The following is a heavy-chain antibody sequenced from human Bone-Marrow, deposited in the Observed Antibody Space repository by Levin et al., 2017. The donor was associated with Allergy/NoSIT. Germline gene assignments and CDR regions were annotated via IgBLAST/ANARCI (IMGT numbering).Heavy chain of an antibody. CDR1: GFTFSSYG. D-gene: IGHD2-2*02. J-gene: IGHJ5*02. Sequence: SCAASGFTFSSYGMHWVRQAPGKGLEWVAVISYDGSNKYYADSVKGRFTISRDNSKNTLYLQMNSLRAEDTAVYYCAKLAVPAAIGFGRFDPWGQGTLVTVSS. CDR3: AKLAVPAAIGFGRFDP. CDR2: ISYDGSNK. V-gene: IGHV3-30*18.